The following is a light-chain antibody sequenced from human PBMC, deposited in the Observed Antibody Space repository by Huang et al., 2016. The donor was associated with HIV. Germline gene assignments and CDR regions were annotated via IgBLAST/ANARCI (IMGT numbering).Light chain of an antibody. Sequence: DIQMTQSLSSLSASVGDRVTITCRASQGISNSLAWYQQKPGKAPKLLLYAAARLKSGVPSRFSGSGSGTDYTLTISSLQPEDFATYYCQQYYSTPPITFGQGTRLEIK. J-gene: IGKJ5*01. V-gene: IGKV1-NL1*01. CDR1: QGISNS. CDR2: AAA. CDR3: QQYYSTPPIT.